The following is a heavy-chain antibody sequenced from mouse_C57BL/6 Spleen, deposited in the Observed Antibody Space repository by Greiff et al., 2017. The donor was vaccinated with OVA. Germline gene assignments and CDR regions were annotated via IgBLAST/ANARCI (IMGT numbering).Heavy chain of an antibody. D-gene: IGHD6-5*01. CDR3: ARGTLSGPYYFDY. J-gene: IGHJ2*01. V-gene: IGHV1-59*01. CDR2: IDPSDSYT. Sequence: QVQLQQPGAELVRPGTSVKLSCKASGYTFTSYWMHWVKQRPGQGLEWIGVIDPSDSYTNYNQKFKGKATLTVDTSSSTAYMQLSSLTSEDSAVYYCARGTLSGPYYFDYWGQGTTLTVSS. CDR1: GYTFTSYW.